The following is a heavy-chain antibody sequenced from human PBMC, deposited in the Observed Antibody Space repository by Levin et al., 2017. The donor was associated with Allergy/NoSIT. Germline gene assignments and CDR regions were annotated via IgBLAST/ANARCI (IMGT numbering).Heavy chain of an antibody. V-gene: IGHV3-30*18. D-gene: IGHD5-18*01. CDR2: ISSNGRQT. CDR1: GFFFSNYG. J-gene: IGHJ4*02. CDR3: AKGGYSYGYIDY. Sequence: GGSLRLSCAASGFFFSNYGMHWVRQAPGKGLEWVAAISSNGRQTFLADSVKGRFAISRDNSETTLYLQMNSLRPEDTAVYYCAKGGYSYGYIDYWGQGTLVTVSS.